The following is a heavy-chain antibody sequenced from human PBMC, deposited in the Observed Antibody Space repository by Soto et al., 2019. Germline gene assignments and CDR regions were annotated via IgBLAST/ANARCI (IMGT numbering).Heavy chain of an antibody. V-gene: IGHV2-5*01. CDR1: GFSLSTSGLG. CDR3: AHRPSGWYLFDY. D-gene: IGHD6-19*01. CDR2: IYWNDDK. J-gene: IGHJ4*02. Sequence: QITLKESGPTLVRPTQTLTLTCTFSGFSLSTSGLGVGWIRQPPGKALEWLALIYWNDDKRYSPSLKARLTITKDTSKNKVVLTMTTMDPGDTDTYYCAHRPSGWYLFDYWGQGTLVTVSS.